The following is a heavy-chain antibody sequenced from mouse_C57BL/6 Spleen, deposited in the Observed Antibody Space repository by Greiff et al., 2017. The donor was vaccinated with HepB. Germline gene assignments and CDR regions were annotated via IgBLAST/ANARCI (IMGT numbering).Heavy chain of an antibody. CDR3: AIDDGYPAWFAY. CDR2: IHPSDSDT. D-gene: IGHD2-3*01. V-gene: IGHV1-74*01. J-gene: IGHJ3*01. CDR1: GYTFTSYW. Sequence: QVQLKQPGAELVKPGASVKVSCKASGYTFTSYWMHWVKQRPGQGLEWIGRIHPSDSDTNYNQKFKGKATLPVDKSSSTAYMQLSSLTSEDSAVYYCAIDDGYPAWFAYWGQGTLVTVSA.